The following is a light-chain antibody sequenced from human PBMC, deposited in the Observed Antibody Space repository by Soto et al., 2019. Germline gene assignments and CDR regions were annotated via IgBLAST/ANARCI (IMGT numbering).Light chain of an antibody. CDR2: GAS. J-gene: IGKJ2*01. CDR3: KQYGSSPPYT. V-gene: IGKV3-20*01. Sequence: EIVLTQSPGTLSLSPGERATLSCRASQSVSSSYLAWYQQKPGQAPRLLIYGASSRATGIPDRFSGSGSGTDFTLTISRLEPEDFAVYYCKQYGSSPPYTLGQGTKLEMK. CDR1: QSVSSSY.